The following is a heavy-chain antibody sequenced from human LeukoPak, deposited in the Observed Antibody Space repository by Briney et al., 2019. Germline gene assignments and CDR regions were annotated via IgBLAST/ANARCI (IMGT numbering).Heavy chain of an antibody. D-gene: IGHD3-10*01. CDR1: GYSFTSYW. J-gene: IGHJ4*02. CDR2: IYAGDSDT. V-gene: IGHV5-51*01. CDR3: ARRDDYYASESYYSIGY. Sequence: GESLKISCQASGYSFTSYWIGWVRQIPGKGLEWMGIIYAGDSDTRYSPFFQGQVTIPAEKSISTAYLQWSSLKASDTAMYYCARRDDYYASESYYSIGYWGQGTLVTVSS.